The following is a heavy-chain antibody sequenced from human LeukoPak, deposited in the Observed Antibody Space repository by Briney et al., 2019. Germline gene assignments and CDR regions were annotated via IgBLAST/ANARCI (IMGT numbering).Heavy chain of an antibody. V-gene: IGHV1-18*01. CDR3: ARDFWNFYDSSGYYRDFDS. D-gene: IGHD3-22*01. J-gene: IGHJ5*01. CDR1: TSH. Sequence: ASVKVSCKATSHISWVRQAPGQGLEWMGWIGSYEGDTYYAQKFQGRVTVTTDTSTNTAYMELRSLGADDTAVYYCARDFWNFYDSSGYYRDFDSWGQGTLVTVSS. CDR2: IGSYEGDT.